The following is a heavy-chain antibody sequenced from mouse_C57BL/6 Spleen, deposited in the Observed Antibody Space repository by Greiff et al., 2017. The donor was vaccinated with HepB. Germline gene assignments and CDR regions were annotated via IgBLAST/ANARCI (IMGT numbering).Heavy chain of an antibody. V-gene: IGHV1-54*01. CDR3: ATIRGDY. CDR2: INPGSGGF. J-gene: IGHJ2*01. CDR1: GYAFTNYL. D-gene: IGHD1-1*01. Sequence: QVQLKESGAELVRPGTSVKVSCKASGYAFTNYLIEWVKQRPGQGLEWIGLINPGSGGFNNNEKFKGKATLTADKSSSTAYMQLRSLTSEDSAVYFCATIRGDYWGQGTTLTVSS.